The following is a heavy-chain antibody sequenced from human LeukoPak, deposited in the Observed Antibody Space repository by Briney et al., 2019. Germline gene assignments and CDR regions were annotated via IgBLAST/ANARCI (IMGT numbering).Heavy chain of an antibody. D-gene: IGHD3-10*01. CDR1: RGTFSSYA. V-gene: IGHV1-69*01. CDR3: AGRSGSYYNAPFDY. J-gene: IGHJ4*02. CDR2: IIPIFGTA. Sequence: VASVKVSCKASRGTFSSYAISWVRQAPGQGLEWMGGIIPIFGTANYAQKFQGRVTITADESTSTAYMELSSLRSEDTAVYYCAGRSGSYYNAPFDYWGQGTLVTVSS.